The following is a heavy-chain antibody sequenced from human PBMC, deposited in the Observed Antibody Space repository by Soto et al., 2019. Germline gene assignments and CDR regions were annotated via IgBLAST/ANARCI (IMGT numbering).Heavy chain of an antibody. D-gene: IGHD3-16*02. J-gene: IGHJ3*02. CDR3: ARGRDYDYIWGSYRYNQDAFDI. CDR2: MNPNSGNT. Sequence: GASVKVSCKASGYTFTSYDINWVRQATGQGLEWMGWMNPNSGNTGYAQKFQGRVTMTRNTSISTAYMELSSLRSEDTAVYYCARGRDYDYIWGSYRYNQDAFDIWGQGTMVTVSS. CDR1: GYTFTSYD. V-gene: IGHV1-8*01.